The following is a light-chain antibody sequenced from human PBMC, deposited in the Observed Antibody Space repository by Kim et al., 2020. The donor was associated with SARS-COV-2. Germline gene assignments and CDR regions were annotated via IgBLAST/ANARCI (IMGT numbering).Light chain of an antibody. CDR1: SGHSTYA. J-gene: IGLJ3*02. CDR2: VDSDGSH. Sequence: ASVKPPCTLSSGHSTYAIAWHQQQPEKGPRYLMKVDSDGSHNKGDGIPDRFSGSSSGAERYLTISSLQSEDEADYYCQTWDTGIRVFGGGTKVTVL. CDR3: QTWDTGIRV. V-gene: IGLV4-69*01.